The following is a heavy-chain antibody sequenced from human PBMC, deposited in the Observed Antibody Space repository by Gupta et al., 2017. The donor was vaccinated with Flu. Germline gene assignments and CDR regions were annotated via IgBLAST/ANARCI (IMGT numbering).Heavy chain of an antibody. CDR3: ARDSERGSPGGGMDV. CDR2: VKQDGSEK. Sequence: QAPGKGLEWVANVKQDGSEKYYVDSVKGRFTISRDNARNSLYLQMNSLRAEDTAVYYCARDSERGSPGGGMDVWGQGTTVTVSS. V-gene: IGHV3-7*01. J-gene: IGHJ6*02. D-gene: IGHD3-16*01.